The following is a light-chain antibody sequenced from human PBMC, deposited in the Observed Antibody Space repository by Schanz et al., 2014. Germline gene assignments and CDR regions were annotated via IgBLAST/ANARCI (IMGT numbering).Light chain of an antibody. CDR1: QSVSSSY. CDR3: QQCGSSPPIT. CDR2: GAS. J-gene: IGKJ5*01. Sequence: EIVMTQSPATLSVSPGERATLSCRASQSVSSSYLAWYQQKPGQAPRLLIHGASNRATGIPDRFSGSGSGTDFTLTISRLESDDFAVYYCQQCGSSPPITFGQGTRLEIK. V-gene: IGKV3-20*01.